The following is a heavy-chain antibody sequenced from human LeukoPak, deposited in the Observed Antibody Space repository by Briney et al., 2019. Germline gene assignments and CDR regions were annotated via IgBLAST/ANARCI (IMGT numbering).Heavy chain of an antibody. CDR3: ARSSGSYFIIFDY. D-gene: IGHD1-26*01. J-gene: IGHJ4*02. CDR2: INAGNGNT. V-gene: IGHV1-3*01. CDR1: GHTFTSYA. Sequence: PGASVKVSCKASGHTFTSYAMHWVRQAPGQRLEWMGWINAGNGNTKYSQKFQGRVTITRDTSASTAYMELSSLRSEDTAVYYCARSSGSYFIIFDYWGQGTLVTVSS.